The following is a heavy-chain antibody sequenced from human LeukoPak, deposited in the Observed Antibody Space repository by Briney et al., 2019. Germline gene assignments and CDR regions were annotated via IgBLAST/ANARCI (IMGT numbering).Heavy chain of an antibody. CDR2: ISRSGGTI. Sequence: GGSLRLSCAASGFTFSDYYMSWIRQAPGKGLEWVSCISRSGGTINYADSVKGRFTISRDNAKNSVFLQMNSLRAEDTAVYYCASSSYCSSTSCYNAFDIWGQGTMVTVSS. CDR1: GFTFSDYY. J-gene: IGHJ3*02. V-gene: IGHV3-11*04. CDR3: ASSSYCSSTSCYNAFDI. D-gene: IGHD2-2*02.